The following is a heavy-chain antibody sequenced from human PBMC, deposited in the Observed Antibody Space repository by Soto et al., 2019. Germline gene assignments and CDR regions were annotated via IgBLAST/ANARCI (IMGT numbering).Heavy chain of an antibody. J-gene: IGHJ6*03. CDR1: GYTFTSYG. V-gene: IGHV1-18*01. CDR2: ISAYNGNT. Sequence: QVPLVQSGAEVKKPGASVKVSCKASGYTFTSYGISWVRQAPGQGLEWMGWISAYNGNTNYAQKLQGRVTMTTDTSTSTAYMELRSLRSDDTAVYYCARRGEYSGYETDYYYYYYMDVWGKGTTVTVSS. D-gene: IGHD5-12*01. CDR3: ARRGEYSGYETDYYYYYYMDV.